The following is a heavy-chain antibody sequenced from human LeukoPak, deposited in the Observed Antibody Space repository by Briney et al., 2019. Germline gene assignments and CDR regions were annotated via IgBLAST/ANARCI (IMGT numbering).Heavy chain of an antibody. D-gene: IGHD6-19*01. J-gene: IGHJ3*02. CDR1: GFTFSGYG. V-gene: IGHV3-30*18. CDR3: AKYLAHSSGWLLDAFDI. Sequence: GRSLRLSCAASGFTFSGYGMHWVRQAPGKGLEWVAVISYDGSNKYYADSVKGRFIISRDNSKNTLYVQMNSLRAEDMAVYYCAKYLAHSSGWLLDAFDIWGQGTMVTVSS. CDR2: ISYDGSNK.